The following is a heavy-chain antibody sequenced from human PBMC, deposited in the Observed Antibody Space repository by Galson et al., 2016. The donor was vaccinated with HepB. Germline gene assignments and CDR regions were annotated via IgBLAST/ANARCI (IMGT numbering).Heavy chain of an antibody. V-gene: IGHV3-30*18. CDR3: AKGLSPYYGGPEY. CDR1: GFTFNNYD. J-gene: IGHJ4*02. Sequence: SLRLSCAASGFTFNNYDMHWVRQAPGKGLEWVAVMSHDGGNTYFADSVKGRFILSRDNSKSTLYLQMNSLKTEDTAMYYCAKGLSPYYGGPEYWGQGTLVTVSS. CDR2: MSHDGGNT. D-gene: IGHD2-21*01.